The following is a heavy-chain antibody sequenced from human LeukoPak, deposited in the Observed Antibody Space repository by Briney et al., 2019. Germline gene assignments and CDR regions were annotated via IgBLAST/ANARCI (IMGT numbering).Heavy chain of an antibody. CDR1: GYSFTSYW. J-gene: IGHJ5*02. Sequence: PGESLKISCKGVGYSFTSYWIGWVRQMAGQGMEWMGVIYPGDSRTRYNPSFQGQVTISVDKSINTAYLQWVSLKASDTAIYYCARRELTSTWSYPWGQGTLVTVSS. D-gene: IGHD2-2*01. V-gene: IGHV5-51*01. CDR2: IYPGDSRT. CDR3: ARRELTSTWSYP.